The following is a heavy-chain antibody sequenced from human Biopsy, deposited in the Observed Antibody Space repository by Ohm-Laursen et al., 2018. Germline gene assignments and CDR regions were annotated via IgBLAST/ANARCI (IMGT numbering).Heavy chain of an antibody. CDR1: GASVKTSGYF. Sequence: TLPLTCSVSGASVKTSGYFWAWIRQCPGKGLEWIGYISYNERTHYNPSLTSRLAISFDTSNNRISLQLRSVSVADTAVYYCVREPKTGTAEAWYFDLWGRGSPVTVPS. CDR2: ISYNERT. J-gene: IGHJ2*01. CDR3: VREPKTGTAEAWYFDL. D-gene: IGHD3-9*01. V-gene: IGHV4-31*03.